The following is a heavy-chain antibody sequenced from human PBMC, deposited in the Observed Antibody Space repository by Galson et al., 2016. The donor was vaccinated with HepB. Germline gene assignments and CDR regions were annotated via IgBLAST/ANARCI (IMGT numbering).Heavy chain of an antibody. D-gene: IGHD2-15*01. CDR3: ARGGPPSYSYGGYFDL. CDR1: GFTFSSYG. J-gene: IGHJ4*02. Sequence: SLRLSCAASGFTFSSYGMHWVRQAPGRGLEWVAVISNDGSEKYYGESVKGRSSISRDNSKNTLYLEMNTLRDEDTALYYCARGGPPSYSYGGYFDLWGQGTLATVSS. V-gene: IGHV3-30*03. CDR2: ISNDGSEK.